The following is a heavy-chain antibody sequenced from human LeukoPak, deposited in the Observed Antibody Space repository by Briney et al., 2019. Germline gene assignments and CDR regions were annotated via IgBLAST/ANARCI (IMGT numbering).Heavy chain of an antibody. CDR1: GFTFSSYW. J-gene: IGHJ4*02. CDR2: IKQDGSEE. Sequence: GGSLRLSCAASGFTFSSYWMSWVRQAPGKGLEWVANIKQDGSEEYYVDSVKGRFTISRDNAKNSLYLQMNSLRAEDTAVYYCAMVREINDPFDYWGQGTLVTVSS. CDR3: AMVREINDPFDY. D-gene: IGHD3-10*01. V-gene: IGHV3-7*03.